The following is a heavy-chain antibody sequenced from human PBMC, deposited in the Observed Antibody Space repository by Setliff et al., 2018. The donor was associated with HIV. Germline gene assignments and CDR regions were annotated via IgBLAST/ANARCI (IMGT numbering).Heavy chain of an antibody. CDR3: ARARLQGIVTAVGPRDNCLDP. J-gene: IGHJ5*02. CDR1: GYSFINYG. D-gene: IGHD2-21*02. Sequence: GPSVKVSCKASGYSFINYGIAWVRQAPGQGLEWMGWISAYTGHTDYASRFLGRVTLTTDTSTSTAYMELRSLSSDDTAVYFCARARLQGIVTAVGPRDNCLDPWGQGTRVTSPQ. CDR2: ISAYTGHT. V-gene: IGHV1-18*01.